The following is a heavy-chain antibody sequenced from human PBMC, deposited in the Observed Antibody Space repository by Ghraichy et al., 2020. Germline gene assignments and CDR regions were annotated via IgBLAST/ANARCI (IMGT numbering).Heavy chain of an antibody. J-gene: IGHJ5*02. D-gene: IGHD3-22*01. CDR2: IYNNGTT. V-gene: IGHV4-4*07. CDR3: ARGTYYDTTSPSSLRGFDP. CDR1: GGSISNYY. Sequence: SETLSLTCTVSGGSISNYYWSWIRQSAGKGLEWIGRIYNNGTTNYNPSLKTRITMSVGTSRKQFSLKLSSVTAADTAVYFCARGTYYDTTSPSSLRGFDPWGQGTLVTVSS.